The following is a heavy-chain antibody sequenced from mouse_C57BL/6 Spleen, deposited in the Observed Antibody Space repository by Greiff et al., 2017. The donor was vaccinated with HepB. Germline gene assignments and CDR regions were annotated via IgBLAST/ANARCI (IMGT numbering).Heavy chain of an antibody. D-gene: IGHD4-1*01. CDR2: IDPSDSYT. J-gene: IGHJ3*01. CDR3: ARGTGTSPAWFAY. V-gene: IGHV1-69*01. Sequence: QVQLKQPGAELVMPGASVKLSCKASGYTFTSYWMHWVKQRPGQGLEWIGEIDPSDSYTNYNQKFKGKSTLTVDKSSSTAYMQLSSLTSEDSAVYYCARGTGTSPAWFAYWGQGTLVTVSA. CDR1: GYTFTSYW.